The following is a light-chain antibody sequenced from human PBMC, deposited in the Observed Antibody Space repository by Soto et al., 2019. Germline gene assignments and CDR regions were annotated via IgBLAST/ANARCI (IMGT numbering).Light chain of an antibody. Sequence: EIVLTQSPGTLSLSPGERATLSCRASQSVSSSYLAWYQQKPGQAPRILIYGASSRATGIPNRFSGSGSGTDVTLTISRLEPEDFAVYYCQQYGSSPLYSFGQGTKLEIK. CDR2: GAS. V-gene: IGKV3-20*01. J-gene: IGKJ2*03. CDR1: QSVSSSY. CDR3: QQYGSSPLYS.